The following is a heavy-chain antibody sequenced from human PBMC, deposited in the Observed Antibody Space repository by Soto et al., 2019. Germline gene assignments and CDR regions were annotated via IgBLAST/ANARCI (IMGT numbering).Heavy chain of an antibody. J-gene: IGHJ3*02. D-gene: IGHD3-22*01. Sequence: SETLSLTCSVLSSSITSYYWSWIQQPAGKGLEWIGRIYTSGSTNYNPSLKSRVTMSVDTSKNQFSLKLSSVTAADTAVYYCARTYYYDSSGYLRDAFDIWGQGTMVS. CDR3: ARTYYYDSSGYLRDAFDI. V-gene: IGHV4-4*07. CDR1: SSSITSYY. CDR2: IYTSGST.